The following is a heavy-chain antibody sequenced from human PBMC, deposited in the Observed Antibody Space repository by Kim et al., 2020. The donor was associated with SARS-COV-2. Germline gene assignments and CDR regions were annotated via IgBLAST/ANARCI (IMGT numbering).Heavy chain of an antibody. J-gene: IGHJ4*02. D-gene: IGHD6-13*01. CDR1: GYTFTSYY. CDR3: ARDPQEVAAGTTAFWSLDY. Sequence: ASVKVSCKASGYTFTSYYMHWVRQAPGQGLEWMGIINPSGGSTSYAQKFQGRVTMTRDTSTSTVYMELSSLRSEDTAVYYCARDPQEVAAGTTAFWSLDYWGQGTLVTVSS. CDR2: INPSGGST. V-gene: IGHV1-46*01.